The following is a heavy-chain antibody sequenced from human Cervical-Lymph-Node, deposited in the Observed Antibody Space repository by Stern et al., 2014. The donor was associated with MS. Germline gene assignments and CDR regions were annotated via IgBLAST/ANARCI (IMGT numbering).Heavy chain of an antibody. J-gene: IGHJ4*02. Sequence: VHLVESGGGLIKPGGSLRLSCAASGFTFSDYYMSWIRQPPGKGLEWLSYISHSGRTVKYAESVKGRFTISRDNDKKSLYLQMNSLRVEDSALYYCARGSGGYAHWGQGALVAVSS. CDR3: ARGSGGYAH. V-gene: IGHV3-11*01. D-gene: IGHD1-26*01. CDR2: ISHSGRTV. CDR1: GFTFSDYY.